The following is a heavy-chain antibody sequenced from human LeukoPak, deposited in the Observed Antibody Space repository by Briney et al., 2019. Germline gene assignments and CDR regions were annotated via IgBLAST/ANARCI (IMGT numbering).Heavy chain of an antibody. CDR1: GGSISSYY. CDR2: IRTSGDT. V-gene: IGHV4-4*07. Sequence: SETLSLTCTVSGGSISSYYWNWIRQPAGKGLEWIGRIRTSGDTSYNPSLKSRVTVSVDTSRNQFSLKLSAVTAADTALYYCARELRYDNSDSGAFWGQGTVVTVSS. D-gene: IGHD3-22*01. CDR3: ARELRYDNSDSGAF. J-gene: IGHJ3*01.